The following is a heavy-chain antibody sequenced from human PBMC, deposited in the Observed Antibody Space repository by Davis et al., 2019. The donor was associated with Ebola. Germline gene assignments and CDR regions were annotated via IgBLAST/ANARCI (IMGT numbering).Heavy chain of an antibody. Sequence: SETLSLTCTVSGGSISSGGYYWSWIRQHPGKGLEWIGYIYYSGSTNYNPSLKSRVTISVDTSKNQFSLKLSSVTAADTAVYYCASLGAIFGWDWFDPWGQGTLVTVSS. CDR2: IYYSGST. CDR3: ASLGAIFGWDWFDP. D-gene: IGHD3-3*01. V-gene: IGHV4-61*08. J-gene: IGHJ5*02. CDR1: GGSISSGGYY.